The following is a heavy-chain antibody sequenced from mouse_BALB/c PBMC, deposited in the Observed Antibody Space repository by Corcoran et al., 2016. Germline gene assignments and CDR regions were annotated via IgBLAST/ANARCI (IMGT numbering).Heavy chain of an antibody. D-gene: IGHD1-1*01. Sequence: EVQLQQSGAELVKPGASVKLSCTASGFNIKDTYMHWVKQRPEQGLEWIGRIDPANGNTKYDPKFQGKATITADTSSNTAYLQLSSLTSEDNAVYYCARGHITTVVATDAMDYWGQGTSVTVSS. V-gene: IGHV14-3*02. CDR3: ARGHITTVVATDAMDY. CDR1: GFNIKDTY. CDR2: IDPANGNT. J-gene: IGHJ4*01.